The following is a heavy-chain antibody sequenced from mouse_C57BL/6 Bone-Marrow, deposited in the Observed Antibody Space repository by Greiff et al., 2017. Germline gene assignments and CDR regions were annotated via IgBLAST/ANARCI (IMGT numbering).Heavy chain of an antibody. Sequence: QVQLQQSGAELVRPGASVTLSCKASGYTFTDYEMHWVQQTPVHGLEWIGAIDPETGGTAYHQTFKGKAILTADKSSSTAYMQLRSLPSEDAAVSFYTRYDDDGCFDVWGTGTTVTVSS. CDR3: TRYDDDGCFDV. J-gene: IGHJ1*03. V-gene: IGHV1-15*01. CDR1: GYTFTDYE. D-gene: IGHD2-4*01. CDR2: IDPETGGT.